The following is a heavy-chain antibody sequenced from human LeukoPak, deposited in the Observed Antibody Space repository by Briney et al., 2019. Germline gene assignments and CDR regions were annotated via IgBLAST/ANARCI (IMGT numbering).Heavy chain of an antibody. CDR2: IKSSGST. D-gene: IGHD5-12*01. J-gene: IGHJ5*02. CDR3: ARDGTVATNWFDP. CDR1: GGSVSSYY. V-gene: IGHV4-59*02. Sequence: SETLSLTCTVSGGSVSSYYWSWIRQPPGKGLEWIGYIKSSGSTNYNPSLKSRVTIPIDTSKNQFSLRLNSVTAADTAVYYCARDGTVATNWFDPWGQGTLVTVSS.